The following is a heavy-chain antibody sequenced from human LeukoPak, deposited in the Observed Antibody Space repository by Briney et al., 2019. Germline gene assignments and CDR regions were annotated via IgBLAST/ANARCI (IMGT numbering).Heavy chain of an antibody. CDR3: AKRHSSTWYFN. V-gene: IGHV3-23*01. J-gene: IGHJ4*02. CDR1: GFTFSSYA. D-gene: IGHD6-13*01. CDR2: ISGSGDST. Sequence: PGGSLRLSCAASGFTFSSYAMSWVRQAPGKGLEWVSAISGSGDSTYYADSVKGRFTISRDNSKNTLYLQMNRLRAEDTAVYYCAKRHSSTWYFNWGQGTLVTVSS.